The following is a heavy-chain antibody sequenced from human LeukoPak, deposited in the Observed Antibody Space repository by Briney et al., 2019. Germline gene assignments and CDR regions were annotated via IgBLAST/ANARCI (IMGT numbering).Heavy chain of an antibody. V-gene: IGHV3-66*01. Sequence: GGSLRLSCAASGFTVSSYYMTWVRQAPGKGLEWVSVIYTGGTTNSAESVKGRFTISRDTFKNALYLQMNSLRGEDTAVYYCARGGGDRSRCYGMDVWGQGTTVTVSS. J-gene: IGHJ6*02. CDR2: IYTGGTT. CDR1: GFTVSSYY. D-gene: IGHD2-21*01. CDR3: ARGGGDRSRCYGMDV.